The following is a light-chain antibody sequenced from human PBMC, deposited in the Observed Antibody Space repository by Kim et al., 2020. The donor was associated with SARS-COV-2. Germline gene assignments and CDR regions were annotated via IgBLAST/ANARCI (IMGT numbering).Light chain of an antibody. V-gene: IGKV3-20*01. CDR2: DAA. CDR1: PSVSNSY. J-gene: IGKJ2*01. CDR3: QQYGTSPLT. Sequence: FSPREKPTLSCRASPSVSNSYLARYQQKPGQAHRLLIDDAASRATGIPDRFSGSGSGTDFSLTISRLEPEDFAVYSCQQYGTSPLTFGQGTKLEIK.